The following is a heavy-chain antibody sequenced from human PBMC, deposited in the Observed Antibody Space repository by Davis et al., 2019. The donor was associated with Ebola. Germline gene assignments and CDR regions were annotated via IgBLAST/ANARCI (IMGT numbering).Heavy chain of an antibody. D-gene: IGHD2-2*01. CDR3: AREGAPARSGDWFDP. J-gene: IGHJ5*02. Sequence: ASVKVSCKASGYTFTGYYMHWVRQAPGQGLEWMGWINPNSGGTNYAQKFQGRVTMTRDTSISTAYMELSRLRSDDTAVYYCAREGAPARSGDWFDPWGQGTLVTVSS. CDR2: INPNSGGT. V-gene: IGHV1-2*02. CDR1: GYTFTGYY.